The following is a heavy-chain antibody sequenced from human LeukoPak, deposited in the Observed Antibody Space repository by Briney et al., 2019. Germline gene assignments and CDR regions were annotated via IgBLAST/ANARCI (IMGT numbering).Heavy chain of an antibody. Sequence: KASETLSLTCTVSGGSISGGSYYWSWIRQPAGKGLEWIGRIYTSGSTNYNPSLKSRVTISVDTSKNQFSLKLSSVTAADTAVYYCASVRRGFGESSKYYAYYYMGVWGKGTTVTISS. CDR2: IYTSGST. J-gene: IGHJ6*03. CDR3: ASVRRGFGESSKYYAYYYMGV. CDR1: GGSISGGSYY. V-gene: IGHV4-61*02. D-gene: IGHD3-10*01.